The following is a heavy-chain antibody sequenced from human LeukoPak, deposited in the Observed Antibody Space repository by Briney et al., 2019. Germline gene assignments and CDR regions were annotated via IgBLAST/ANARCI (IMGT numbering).Heavy chain of an antibody. D-gene: IGHD3-22*01. Sequence: SVKVSCKASGGTFSSYAISWVRQAPGQGPEWMGRIIPILGIANYAQKFQGRVTITADKSTSTAYMELSSLRSEDTAVYYCAREEGPYDSSGYYYLFDYWGQGTLVTVSS. CDR2: IIPILGIA. J-gene: IGHJ4*02. CDR1: GGTFSSYA. V-gene: IGHV1-69*04. CDR3: AREEGPYDSSGYYYLFDY.